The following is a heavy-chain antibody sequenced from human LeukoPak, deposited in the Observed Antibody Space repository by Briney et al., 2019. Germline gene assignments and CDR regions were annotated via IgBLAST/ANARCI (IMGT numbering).Heavy chain of an antibody. J-gene: IGHJ4*02. Sequence: SETLSLTCTVSGGSTSSSSHYWGWIRQPPGKGLEWIGSIYYGGSTYYNPSLKSRVTISVDTSKNQFSLKLSSVTAADTAVYYCARGSTFYYGSGSYYYNYWGQGTLVTVSS. D-gene: IGHD3-10*01. V-gene: IGHV4-39*07. CDR2: IYYGGST. CDR3: ARGSTFYYGSGSYYYNY. CDR1: GGSTSSSSHY.